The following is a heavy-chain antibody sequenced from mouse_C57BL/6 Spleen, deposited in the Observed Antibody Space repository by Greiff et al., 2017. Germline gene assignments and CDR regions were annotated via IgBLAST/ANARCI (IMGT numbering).Heavy chain of an antibody. CDR2: IDPNSGGT. J-gene: IGHJ2*01. CDR3: ARRSFVSTVGLDD. Sequence: VQLQQPGAELVKPGASVKLSCKASGYTFTSYWMHWVKQRPGRGLEWIGRIDPNSGGTKYNEKFKSKATLTVDKPSSTAYMQLSSLTSEDSGVLYCARRSFVSTVGLDDRGQGTTVTVSS. V-gene: IGHV1-72*01. CDR1: GYTFTSYW. D-gene: IGHD1-1*01.